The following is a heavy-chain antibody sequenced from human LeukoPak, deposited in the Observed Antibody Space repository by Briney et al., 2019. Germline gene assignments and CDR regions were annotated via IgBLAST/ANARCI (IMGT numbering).Heavy chain of an antibody. CDR3: ARLRYDSNGNFDY. CDR2: INYSGSI. V-gene: IGHV4-39*07. J-gene: IGHJ4*02. CDR1: GGSISSSSYY. D-gene: IGHD3-22*01. Sequence: SETLSLTCTVSGGSISSSSYYWGWIRQPPGKGLEWIGNINYSGSIYYNPSLKSRVTMSIDTSKNQFSLKLSSVTAADTAVYYCARLRYDSNGNFDYWGQGTLVTVSS.